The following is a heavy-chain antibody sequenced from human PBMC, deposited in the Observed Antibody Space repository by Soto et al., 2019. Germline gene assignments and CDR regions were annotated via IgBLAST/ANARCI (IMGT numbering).Heavy chain of an antibody. J-gene: IGHJ4*02. V-gene: IGHV3-23*01. Sequence: VGSLRLSCAASGFTFSSYSMSWVRQAPGKGLEWVSGFRTSGDGGTTYYADSVKGRFTISRDNSKNMLFLQMSSLRAEDTAIYYCAKKVNSGPGSQYFDYWGQGTLVTVSS. CDR3: AKKVNSGPGSQYFDY. CDR1: GFTFSSYS. CDR2: FRTSGDGGTT. D-gene: IGHD3-10*01.